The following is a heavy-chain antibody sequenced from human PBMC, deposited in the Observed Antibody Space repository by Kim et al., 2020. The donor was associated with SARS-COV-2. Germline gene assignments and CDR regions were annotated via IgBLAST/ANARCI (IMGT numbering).Heavy chain of an antibody. Sequence: GGSLRLSCAASGFTFSDYYMSRIRQAPGKGLEWVSYISSSSSYTNYADSVKGRFTISRDNAKNSLYLQMNSLRAEDTAVYYCARIPVGYDILTGYTVTGYFDLWGRGTLVTVSS. D-gene: IGHD3-9*01. CDR2: ISSSSSYT. V-gene: IGHV3-11*06. CDR3: ARIPVGYDILTGYTVTGYFDL. CDR1: GFTFSDYY. J-gene: IGHJ2*01.